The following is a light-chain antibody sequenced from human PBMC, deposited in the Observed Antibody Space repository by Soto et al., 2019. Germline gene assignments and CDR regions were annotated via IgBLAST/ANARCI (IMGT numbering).Light chain of an antibody. Sequence: EIGLTQSPGTLSLSPGERATLSCRASQTVSRTYLAWYQQKPGQAPRLLIYGASTRATGIPDRFSGSGSGTDFTLTINRLEPEDFAVYYCHQFDGSPRTFGQGTKVDIK. CDR3: HQFDGSPRT. J-gene: IGKJ1*01. CDR2: GAS. V-gene: IGKV3-20*01. CDR1: QTVSRTY.